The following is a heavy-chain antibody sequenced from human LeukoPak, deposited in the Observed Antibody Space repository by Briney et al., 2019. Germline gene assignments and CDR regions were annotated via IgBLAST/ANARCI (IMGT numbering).Heavy chain of an antibody. CDR3: ARDPLFGSYGMDV. D-gene: IGHD3-3*01. V-gene: IGHV4-59*01. J-gene: IGHJ6*02. Sequence: SETLSLTCTVSGASISSYYWNWIRQPPGKGLEWIGYIYYSGNTNYNPSLKSRVTMSVDTSKNQFSLKVTSVTAADTAVYYCARDPLFGSYGMDVWGQGTTVTVSS. CDR1: GASISSYY. CDR2: IYYSGNT.